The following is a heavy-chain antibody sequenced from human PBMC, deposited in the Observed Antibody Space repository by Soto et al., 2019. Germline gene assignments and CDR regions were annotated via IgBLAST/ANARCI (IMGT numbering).Heavy chain of an antibody. Sequence: GASVKVSCKASDYTFTSYGISWVRQAPGQGLEWMGWISAYNGNTNYAQKLQGRVTMTTDTSTSTAYMELRSLRSDDTAVYYCARAKGLFSYYYGMDVWGQGTTVTVSS. V-gene: IGHV1-18*04. CDR3: ARAKGLFSYYYGMDV. D-gene: IGHD3-22*01. J-gene: IGHJ6*02. CDR1: DYTFTSYG. CDR2: ISAYNGNT.